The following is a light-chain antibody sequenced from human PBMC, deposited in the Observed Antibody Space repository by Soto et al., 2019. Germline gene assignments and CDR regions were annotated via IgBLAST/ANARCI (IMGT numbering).Light chain of an antibody. V-gene: IGKV1-5*01. Sequence: DIQMTQSPSTLSASVGDRVTITCRASQSISSWLAWYQQKPGKAPNLLIYDASSLEGGVPSRFSGSGSGTEFTLTISSLQPDDFATYYCQHYHSYPLTFGQGTKVEIK. CDR3: QHYHSYPLT. CDR1: QSISSW. J-gene: IGKJ1*01. CDR2: DAS.